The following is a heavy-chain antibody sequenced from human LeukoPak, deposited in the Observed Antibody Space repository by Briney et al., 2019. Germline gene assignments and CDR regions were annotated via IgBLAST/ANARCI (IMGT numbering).Heavy chain of an antibody. D-gene: IGHD4-17*01. CDR1: GFTFSDYY. CDR3: ARDRGDYGDYGARVRFGRVFDP. Sequence: GGSLRLSCAASGFTFSDYYMSWIRQAPGKGLEWVSYISSSGSTIYYADSVKGRFTISRDNAKNSLYLQMNSLRAEDTAVYYCARDRGDYGDYGARVRFGRVFDPWGQGTLVTVSS. V-gene: IGHV3-11*01. J-gene: IGHJ5*02. CDR2: ISSSGSTI.